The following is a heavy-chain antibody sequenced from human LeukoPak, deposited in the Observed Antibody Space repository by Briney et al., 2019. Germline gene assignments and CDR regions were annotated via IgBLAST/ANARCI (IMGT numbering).Heavy chain of an antibody. CDR1: GGSISSSSYY. Sequence: PSETLSLTCSVSGGSISSSSYYWGWIRQPPGKGLEWIGSIYYSGNTYYNPSLKSRVTISVDTSKKQFSLKLISVTAADTAVYYCARVKQQWLASYYYYYMDVWGKGTTVTISS. CDR2: IYYSGNT. CDR3: ARVKQQWLASYYYYYMDV. D-gene: IGHD6-19*01. V-gene: IGHV4-39*07. J-gene: IGHJ6*03.